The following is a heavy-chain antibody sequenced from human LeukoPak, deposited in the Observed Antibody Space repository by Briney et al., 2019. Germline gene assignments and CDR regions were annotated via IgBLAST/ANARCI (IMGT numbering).Heavy chain of an antibody. D-gene: IGHD4-17*01. J-gene: IGHJ4*02. CDR3: AKVGYGDYDGFDY. CDR2: ISGSGGST. CDR1: GFTFSSYA. V-gene: IGHV3-23*01. Sequence: GGSLRLSCAASGFTFSSYAMSWVRQAPGKGLEWVSAISGSGGSTYYADSVKGRFTISRDNSKNTLYLQMNSQRAEDTAVYYCAKVGYGDYDGFDYWGQGTLVTVSS.